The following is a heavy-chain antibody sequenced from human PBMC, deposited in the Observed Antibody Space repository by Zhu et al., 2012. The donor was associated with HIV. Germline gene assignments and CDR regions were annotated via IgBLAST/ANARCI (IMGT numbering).Heavy chain of an antibody. V-gene: IGHV4-39*07. D-gene: IGHD2-2*01. CDR2: IYYTGVT. CDR3: VRYAIGEGIDN. J-gene: IGHJ4*02. CDR1: GDSVTTTTHY. Sequence: QVQLQESGPGLVKPSETLSLSCTVSGDSVTTTTHYWGWIRQSPGKRLDWIGRIYYTGVTYYNPSIKSRLTISLDTSKNPILPEAEVCDRRGHGRLLCVRYAIGEGIDNWGQGTLVTVS.